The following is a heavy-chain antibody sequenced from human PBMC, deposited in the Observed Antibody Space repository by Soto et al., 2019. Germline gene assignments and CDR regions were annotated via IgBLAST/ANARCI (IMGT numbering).Heavy chain of an antibody. CDR3: ADSGSYTDV. CDR2: IKEDGSEK. V-gene: IGHV3-7*01. Sequence: EVQLVESGGGLVQPGGSLRLSCAASGFTFSSYWMTWVRQAPGKGLEWVANIKEDGSEKYYVDSVKGRFTISRDNAKNSVYLQMNSLRDEDTAVYYCADSGSYTDVWGKGTTVTVSS. D-gene: IGHD5-12*01. J-gene: IGHJ6*03. CDR1: GFTFSSYW.